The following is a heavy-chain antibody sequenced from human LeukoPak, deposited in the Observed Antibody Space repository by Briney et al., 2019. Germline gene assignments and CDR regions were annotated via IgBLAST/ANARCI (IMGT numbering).Heavy chain of an antibody. Sequence: PGGSLRLSCAVSGFTVSSNYMTWVRQAPGKGLEWVSVIYSGGNTYYADSVKGRFTISRDNSRNTLYLQMNSLGAEDTAVYYCARGGGPYYSGSGSFDYWGQGTLVTVSS. CDR1: GFTVSSNY. V-gene: IGHV3-53*01. D-gene: IGHD3-10*01. CDR2: IYSGGNT. J-gene: IGHJ4*02. CDR3: ARGGGPYYSGSGSFDY.